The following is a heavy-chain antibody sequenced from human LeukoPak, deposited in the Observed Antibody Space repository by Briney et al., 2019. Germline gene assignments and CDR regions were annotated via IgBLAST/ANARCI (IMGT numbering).Heavy chain of an antibody. V-gene: IGHV1-46*01. CDR1: GNTFIGYW. D-gene: IGHD1-1*01. J-gene: IGHJ4*02. CDR3: AREGQQLKHFDY. CDR2: INPRGDAT. Sequence: ASVKVSCKASGNTFIGYWIHWVRQAPGQGLEWMGAINPRGDATIGAQKFQGRVTATRDTSTSTVYIELSSLRSEDTAVYYCAREGQQLKHFDYWGQGTLVTVSS.